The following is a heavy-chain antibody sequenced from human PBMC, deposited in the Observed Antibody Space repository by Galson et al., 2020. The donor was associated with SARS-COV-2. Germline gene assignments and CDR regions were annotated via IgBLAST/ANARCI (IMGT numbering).Heavy chain of an antibody. CDR3: ARLHYGEYAPEAFDI. CDR1: GTSISGGSYS. D-gene: IGHD4-17*01. CDR2: TSQSGGT. V-gene: IGHV4-30-2*01. Sequence: SETLSLTCAVSGTSISGGSYSWNWIRQPPGKGREWIGYTSQSGGTYYNPSLKSRVTISGDRSKNQFSLRLSSVTAADAAVYFCARLHYGEYAPEAFDIWGPGTRVTVAS. J-gene: IGHJ3*02.